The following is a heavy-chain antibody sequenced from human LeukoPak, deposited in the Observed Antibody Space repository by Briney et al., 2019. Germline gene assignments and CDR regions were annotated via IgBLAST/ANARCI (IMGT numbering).Heavy chain of an antibody. V-gene: IGHV1-69*13. J-gene: IGHJ4*02. Sequence: SVKVSCKASGGTFSSYAISWVRQAPGQGLEWMGGIIPIFGTANYAQKFQGRVTITAVESTSTAYMELSSLRSEDTAVYYCASGADFHTLSYWGQGTLVTVSS. D-gene: IGHD2/OR15-2a*01. CDR1: GGTFSSYA. CDR3: ASGADFHTLSY. CDR2: IIPIFGTA.